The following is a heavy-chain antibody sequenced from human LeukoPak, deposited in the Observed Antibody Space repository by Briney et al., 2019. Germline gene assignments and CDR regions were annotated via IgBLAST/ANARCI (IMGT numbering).Heavy chain of an antibody. CDR1: GYTFTGHY. Sequence: ASVKVSCKASGYTFTGHYIHWVRQAPGQGLEWMGWINPNSGGTNYAQKFQGRVTMTRDTSISTAYMELSRLRSDDTAVYYCARGGGLEVVPAASMSVDFDYWGQGTLVTVSS. CDR3: ARGGGLEVVPAASMSVDFDY. J-gene: IGHJ4*02. D-gene: IGHD2-2*01. V-gene: IGHV1-2*02. CDR2: INPNSGGT.